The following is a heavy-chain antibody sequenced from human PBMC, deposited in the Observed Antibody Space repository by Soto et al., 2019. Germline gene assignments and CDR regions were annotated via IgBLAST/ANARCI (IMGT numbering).Heavy chain of an antibody. V-gene: IGHV1-18*04. D-gene: IGHD6-19*01. CDR1: GYTFTSYG. Sequence: QVQLVQSGAEVKKPGASVKVSCKASGYTFTSYGISWVRQAPGQGLEWMGWIRAYNGYTNYAQKFQGRVTITTDTSTSTAYMELRRLISDDTAVYYCARASYGYRSGWYVGYFDYWGQGTLVTVSS. CDR2: IRAYNGYT. CDR3: ARASYGYRSGWYVGYFDY. J-gene: IGHJ4*02.